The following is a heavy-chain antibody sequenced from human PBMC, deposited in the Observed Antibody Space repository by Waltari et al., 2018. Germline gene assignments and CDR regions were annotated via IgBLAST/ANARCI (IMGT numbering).Heavy chain of an antibody. Sequence: QVQLQESGPGLVKPSQTLSLTCTVSGGSISSGGYYWSWIRQHPGKGLEWIGYIYYSGSTYYNPALSSRVTISGDTSKNQCSLKLSSVTAADTAVYYCAREEGGDGDYYYYYGMDVWGQGTTVTVSS. D-gene: IGHD4-17*01. CDR2: IYYSGST. CDR1: GGSISSGGYY. CDR3: AREEGGDGDYYYYYGMDV. J-gene: IGHJ6*02. V-gene: IGHV4-31*03.